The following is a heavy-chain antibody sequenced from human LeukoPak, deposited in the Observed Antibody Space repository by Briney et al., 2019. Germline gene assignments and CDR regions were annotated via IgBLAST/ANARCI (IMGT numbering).Heavy chain of an antibody. V-gene: IGHV7-4-1*02. CDR1: GYTFTSYA. D-gene: IGHD2-15*01. J-gene: IGHJ6*02. CDR2: INTNTGNP. CDR3: ARGEVVVAATPDGMDV. Sequence: ASVKVSCKASGYTFTSYAMNWVRQAPGQGLEWMGWINTNTGNPTYAQGFTGRFVFSLDTSVSTAYLQISSLKAEDTAVYYCARGEVVVAATPDGMDVWGLGTTVTVSS.